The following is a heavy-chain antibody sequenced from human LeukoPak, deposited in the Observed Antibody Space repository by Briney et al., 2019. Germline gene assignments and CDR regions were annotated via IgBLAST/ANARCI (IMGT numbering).Heavy chain of an antibody. Sequence: GGSLRLSCAASGFTFSSYGIHWVRQAPGKGLEWVAVVSYDGGNKYYADSVKGRFTISRDNSQNTVHLQMNSLRAEDTAVYYCAKRAGQYGMDVWGQGTTVTVSS. CDR3: AKRAGQYGMDV. D-gene: IGHD4/OR15-4a*01. CDR1: GFTFSSYG. CDR2: VSYDGGNK. J-gene: IGHJ6*02. V-gene: IGHV3-30*18.